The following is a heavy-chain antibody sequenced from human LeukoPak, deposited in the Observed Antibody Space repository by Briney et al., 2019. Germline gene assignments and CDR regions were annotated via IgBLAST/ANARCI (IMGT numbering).Heavy chain of an antibody. CDR1: GGSISSSDW. CDR3: ARGLQVWSRDPFDY. D-gene: IGHD5-18*01. CDR2: ISQSRNT. J-gene: IGHJ4*02. V-gene: IGHV4-4*02. Sequence: SETLSLTCAVSGGSISSSDWWSWVRQPPGKGLEWIGEISQSRNTIYNPSLESRVTISLDESENQLSLKLTSMTAADTAVYYCARGLQVWSRDPFDYWGQGTLVTVSS.